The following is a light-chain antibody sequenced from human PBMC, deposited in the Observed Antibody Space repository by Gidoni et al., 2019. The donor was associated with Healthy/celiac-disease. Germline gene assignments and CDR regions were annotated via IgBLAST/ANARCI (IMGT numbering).Light chain of an antibody. CDR3: QSYDSSSNWV. V-gene: IGLV6-57*01. CDR1: SGSIASNY. Sequence: NFMLTQHHSVSESPGMTVTISCTRSSGSIASNYVQWYQQRPGSSPTTVIYEYNQRPSGVPDRFSGSIDSSSNSASLTISGLKTEDEADYYCQSYDSSSNWVFGGGTKLTVL. CDR2: EYN. J-gene: IGLJ3*02.